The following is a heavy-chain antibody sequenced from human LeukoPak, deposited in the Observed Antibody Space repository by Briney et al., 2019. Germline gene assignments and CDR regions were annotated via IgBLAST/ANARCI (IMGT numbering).Heavy chain of an antibody. CDR1: GFTFSSYG. J-gene: IGHJ4*02. V-gene: IGHV3-30*02. CDR2: IRYDGSLE. Sequence: GGSLRLSCAASGFTFSSYGMHWVRQAPGKGLEWVTFIRYDGSLEFYADSVEGRFTISRDNSNNTLDLQMNSLRAEDTAVYYCAKDLSSSWFEGLDNWGQGTLVTVSS. CDR3: AKDLSSSWFEGLDN. D-gene: IGHD6-13*01.